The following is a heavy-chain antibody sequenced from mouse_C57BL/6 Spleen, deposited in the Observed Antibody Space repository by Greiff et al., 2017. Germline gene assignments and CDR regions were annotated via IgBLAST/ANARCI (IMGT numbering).Heavy chain of an antibody. CDR1: GYAFSSYW. J-gene: IGHJ4*01. D-gene: IGHD1-1*01. CDR3: ARREDYYGSRGYAMDY. CDR2: IYPGDGDT. V-gene: IGHV1-80*01. Sequence: QVQLQQSGAELVKPGASVKISCKASGYAFSSYWMNWVKQRPGKGLEWIGQIYPGDGDTNHNGKFKGKATLTADKSSSTASLQLSSLTSEEPAVYFCARREDYYGSRGYAMDYWGQGTSVTVSS.